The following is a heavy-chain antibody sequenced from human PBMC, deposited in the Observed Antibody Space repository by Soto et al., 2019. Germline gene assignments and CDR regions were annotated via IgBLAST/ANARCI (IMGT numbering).Heavy chain of an antibody. CDR3: AKGGRQWLVTSDFNY. V-gene: IGHV3-30*18. CDR1: GFPFSDYA. Sequence: GGSLRLSCAASGFPFSDYAMHWVRQAPGKGLEWVAVVSRDGRNTHYADSVKGRFTISRDSSKNTVSLEMTSLRAEDTAVYYCAKGGRQWLVTSDFNYWGQGALVTVSS. D-gene: IGHD6-19*01. CDR2: VSRDGRNT. J-gene: IGHJ4*02.